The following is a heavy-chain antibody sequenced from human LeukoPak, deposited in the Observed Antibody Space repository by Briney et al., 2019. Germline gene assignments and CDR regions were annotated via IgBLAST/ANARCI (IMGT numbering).Heavy chain of an antibody. CDR2: ISVYNGGT. CDR1: GYTFTDNV. Sequence: ASVKVSCKTSGYTFTDNVLSWVRQAPGQGLEWMGWISVYNGGTNYAQKFQGRVTMTRDTSISTAYMELSRLRSDDTAVYYCAGSLGYCWGQGTLVTVSS. D-gene: IGHD2-15*01. V-gene: IGHV1-2*02. J-gene: IGHJ4*02. CDR3: AGSLGYC.